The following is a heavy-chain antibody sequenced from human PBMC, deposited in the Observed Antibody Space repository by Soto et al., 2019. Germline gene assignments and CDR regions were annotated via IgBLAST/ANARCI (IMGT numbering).Heavy chain of an antibody. V-gene: IGHV3-23*01. CDR3: AKRTGLSGSNGAFDY. Sequence: EVLLLESGGGLVQPGGSLRLSCTTSGFTFSTYDMSWVRQAPGKGLDWVSSINGRGGSTYYADSVKGRFTISRDTSKDTLYLQMNSLRAEDTAVYYCAKRTGLSGSNGAFDYWGPGTLVTVSS. CDR1: GFTFSTYD. CDR2: INGRGGST. D-gene: IGHD5-12*01. J-gene: IGHJ4*02.